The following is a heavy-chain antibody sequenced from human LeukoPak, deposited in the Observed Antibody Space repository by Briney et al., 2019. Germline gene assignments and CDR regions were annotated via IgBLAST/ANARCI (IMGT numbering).Heavy chain of an antibody. J-gene: IGHJ4*02. D-gene: IGHD1-20*01. CDR2: IKSKAEGERK. CDR3: PTGIVTGTSR. V-gene: IGHV3-15*01. CDR1: RITFSNAW. Sequence: GGSLRLSCAVSRITFSNAWPSWVRQAPGKGLEWVGRIKSKAEGERKEYAASVKSRFTISRDYSRSRLYLQMSSLKTEDTAVYYCPTGIVTGTSRWGQGTLVAVSS.